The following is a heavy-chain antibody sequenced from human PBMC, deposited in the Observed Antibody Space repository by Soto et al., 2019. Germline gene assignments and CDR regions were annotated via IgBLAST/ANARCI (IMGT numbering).Heavy chain of an antibody. CDR2: ISGSGGGT. V-gene: IGHV3-23*01. CDR3: ARDAGPFIT. Sequence: GGSLRLSCAASGFTFSSYAMSWVRQAPGKGLEWVSAISGSGGGTYYGDSVKGRFTISRVNSKNTVYLQMNSLRAEDAAVYYCARDAGPFITWGQGTLVTVSS. J-gene: IGHJ5*02. D-gene: IGHD3-10*01. CDR1: GFTFSSYA.